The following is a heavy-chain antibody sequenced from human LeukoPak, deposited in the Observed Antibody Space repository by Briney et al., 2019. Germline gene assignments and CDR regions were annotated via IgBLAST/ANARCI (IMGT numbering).Heavy chain of an antibody. Sequence: GGSLRLSCAASGFTFSSYAMNWVRQAPGRGLEWVAVIWYDGSTKYYADSVKGRLTVSRDNSKNMLYLQMNSLRAEDTAVYYCAANFDFWGQGTLVTVSS. V-gene: IGHV3-33*08. CDR1: GFTFSSYA. CDR3: AANFDF. CDR2: IWYDGSTK. J-gene: IGHJ4*02.